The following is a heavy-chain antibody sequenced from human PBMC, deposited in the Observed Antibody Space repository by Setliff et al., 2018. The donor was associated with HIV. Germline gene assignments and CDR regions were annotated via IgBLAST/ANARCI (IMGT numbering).Heavy chain of an antibody. Sequence: SETLSLTCTVSGGSISSGYYYWSWIRQHPGKGLEWIGYIYYSGNPFYNPSLRSRVTISLDTSKNQFSLKLSSVTAADTAVYYCARGFDTWGQGSLVTVSS. CDR3: ARGFDT. J-gene: IGHJ5*02. CDR1: GGSISSGYYY. V-gene: IGHV4-31*03. CDR2: IYYSGNP.